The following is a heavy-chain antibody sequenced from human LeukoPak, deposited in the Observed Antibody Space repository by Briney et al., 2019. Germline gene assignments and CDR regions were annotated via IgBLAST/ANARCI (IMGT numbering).Heavy chain of an antibody. CDR3: ARDQAYCSGGSCYSSY. J-gene: IGHJ4*02. D-gene: IGHD2-15*01. Sequence: GGSLRLSCAASGFTFSSYSMNWVRQAPGKGLEWVSSISSSSSYIYYADSVKGRFTISRDNAKNSLYLQMNRLRAEDTAVYYCARDQAYCSGGSCYSSYWGQGTLVTVPS. V-gene: IGHV3-21*01. CDR2: ISSSSSYI. CDR1: GFTFSSYS.